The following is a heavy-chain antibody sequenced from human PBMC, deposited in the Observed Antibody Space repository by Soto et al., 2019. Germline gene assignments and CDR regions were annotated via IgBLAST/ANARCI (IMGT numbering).Heavy chain of an antibody. V-gene: IGHV1-18*04. CDR2: ISAYNGNT. D-gene: IGHD3-3*01. CDR1: GYTFTSYG. CDR3: ASDGTYYDFWSGYYSDNWFDP. Sequence: GASVKVSCKASGYTFTSYGISWVRQAPGQGLEWMGWISAYNGNTNYAQKLQGRVTMTTDTSTSTAYMELRSLRSDDTAVYYCASDGTYYDFWSGYYSDNWFDPWGQGTLVTVSS. J-gene: IGHJ5*02.